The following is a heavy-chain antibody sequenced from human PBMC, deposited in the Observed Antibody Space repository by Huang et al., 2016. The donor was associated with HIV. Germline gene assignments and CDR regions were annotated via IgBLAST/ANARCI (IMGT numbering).Heavy chain of an antibody. CDR3: ARRVGLASGSYTFDY. J-gene: IGHJ4*02. V-gene: IGHV4-39*01. CDR2: SYSSGST. D-gene: IGHD3-10*01. CDR1: GGSISSSSYY. Sequence: QLQLQESGPGLVKPSETLSLTCTVSGGSISSSSYYWGWIRQPPGKGLEWIGSSYSSGSTYYNPSLNSRVTISVDTSKTQFSLKLSSVTAADTAVYYCARRVGLASGSYTFDYWGQGTLVTVSS.